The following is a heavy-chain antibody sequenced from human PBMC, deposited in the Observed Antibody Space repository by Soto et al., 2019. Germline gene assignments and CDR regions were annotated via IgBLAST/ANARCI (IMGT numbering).Heavy chain of an antibody. V-gene: IGHV4-59*08. CDR2: IYYSGST. CDR1: GGSFSGYY. D-gene: IGHD7-27*01. Sequence: SETLSLTCAVYGGSFSGYYWSWIRQPPGKGLEWIGYIYYSGSTNYNPSLKSRVTISVDTSKNQFSLKLSSVTAADTAVYYCARLGTSDAFDIWGQGTMVTVSS. CDR3: ARLGTSDAFDI. J-gene: IGHJ3*02.